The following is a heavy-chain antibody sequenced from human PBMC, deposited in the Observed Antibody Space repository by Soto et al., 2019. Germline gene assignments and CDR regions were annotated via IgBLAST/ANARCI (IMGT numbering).Heavy chain of an antibody. V-gene: IGHV3-7*01. D-gene: IGHD3-10*01. Sequence: EVQLVESGGGLVQPGGSLRLSCAASGFTFSSYWMSWVRQAPGKGLEWVANIKQDGSEKYYVDSVKGRFTISRDNAKNSLYLQMNSLRAEDTAVYYCARDGNTSVDYYGSGSEAWGQGTLVTVSS. CDR2: IKQDGSEK. J-gene: IGHJ5*02. CDR1: GFTFSSYW. CDR3: ARDGNTSVDYYGSGSEA.